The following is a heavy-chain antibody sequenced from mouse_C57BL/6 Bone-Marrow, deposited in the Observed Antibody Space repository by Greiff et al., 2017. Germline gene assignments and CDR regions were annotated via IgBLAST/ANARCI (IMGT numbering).Heavy chain of an antibody. D-gene: IGHD2-1*01. Sequence: VKLMESGPGLVQPSQSLSITCTVSGFSLTSYGVHWVRQSPGKGLEWLGVIWSGGSTDYNAAFISRLSISKDKSKSQVFFKMNSLQADDTAIYYCARLLWYHYYAMDYWGQGTSVTVSS. CDR1: GFSLTSYG. J-gene: IGHJ4*01. CDR3: ARLLWYHYYAMDY. CDR2: IWSGGST. V-gene: IGHV2-2*01.